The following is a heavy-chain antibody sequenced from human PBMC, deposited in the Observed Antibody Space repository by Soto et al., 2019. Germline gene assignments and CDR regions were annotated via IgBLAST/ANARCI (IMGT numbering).Heavy chain of an antibody. CDR1: GGSISSGGWY. V-gene: IGHV4-59*08. CDR2: IYYSGST. CDR3: ARLKFSRGYRGYSYRPIDY. Sequence: PSETLSLTCTVSGGSISSGGWYWIWKPPRKGLECIGYIYYSGSTKHHPPLKSRVTISVDTSKNQFSLTLSSVTGADRAVYFCARLKFSRGYRGYSYRPIDYWGQGTLVTV. J-gene: IGHJ4*02. D-gene: IGHD5-18*01.